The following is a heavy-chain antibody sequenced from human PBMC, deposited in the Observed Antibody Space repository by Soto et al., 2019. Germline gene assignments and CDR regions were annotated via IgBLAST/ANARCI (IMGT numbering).Heavy chain of an antibody. D-gene: IGHD5-18*01. CDR2: ISSSSSTI. V-gene: IGHV3-48*02. CDR3: ARDQYSYGYYYFDY. Sequence: GGSLRLSCAASGFTFSSYSMNWVRQAPGKGLEWVSYISSSSSTIYYADSVKGRFTISRDNAKNSLYLQMNSLRDEDTAVYYCARDQYSYGYYYFDYWGQGTLVTVSS. CDR1: GFTFSSYS. J-gene: IGHJ4*02.